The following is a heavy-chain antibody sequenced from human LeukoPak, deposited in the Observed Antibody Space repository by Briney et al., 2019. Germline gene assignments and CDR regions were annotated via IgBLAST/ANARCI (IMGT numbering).Heavy chain of an antibody. J-gene: IGHJ4*02. CDR3: ARGEWLRSWFGY. V-gene: IGHV4-34*01. CDR1: GGSFSGYY. CDR2: INHSGST. D-gene: IGHD5-12*01. Sequence: SETLSLTCAVYGGSFSGYYWSWIRQPPGKGLEWVGEINHSGSTNYNPSLKSRVTISVDTSKNQFSLKLSSVTAADTAVYYCARGEWLRSWFGYWGQGTLVTVSS.